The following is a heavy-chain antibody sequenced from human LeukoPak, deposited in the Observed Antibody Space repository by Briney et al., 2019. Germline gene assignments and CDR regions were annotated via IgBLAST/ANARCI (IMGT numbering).Heavy chain of an antibody. CDR1: GYSISSGYY. Sequence: PSETLSLTCAVSGYSISSGYYWIWIRQPPGKGLEWIGSLYHSDSIYYNPSLESRVTMSVDTSKNQFSLKLSFVTAADTAVYYCARQHDSYHHYYVDVWGKGTTVTVSS. D-gene: IGHD6-13*01. CDR3: ARQHDSYHHYYVDV. CDR2: LYHSDSI. V-gene: IGHV4-38-2*01. J-gene: IGHJ6*03.